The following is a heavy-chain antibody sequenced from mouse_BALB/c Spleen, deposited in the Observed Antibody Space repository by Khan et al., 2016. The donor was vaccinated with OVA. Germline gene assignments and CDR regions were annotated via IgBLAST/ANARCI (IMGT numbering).Heavy chain of an antibody. CDR2: IRSAGKT. J-gene: IGHJ3*01. CDR1: GFSLTTYG. V-gene: IGHV2-2*01. D-gene: IGHD2-14*01. CDR3: ARNAYMYDFTY. Sequence: VQLEESGPGLVRPSQTLSITCTVSGFSLTTYGVHWVRQSPGKGLEWLGVIRSAGKTDYNAAFISRLSITKDNSKSQVFFKMHSLQADDTAMYYCARNAYMYDFTYWGQGTLVTVSA.